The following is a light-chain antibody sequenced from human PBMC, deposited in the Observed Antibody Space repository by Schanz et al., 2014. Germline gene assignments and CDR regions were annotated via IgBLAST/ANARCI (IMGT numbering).Light chain of an antibody. Sequence: QSALTQPASVSGSAGQSITISCTGTGSDVGGNNLVSWYQHYPGKAPKLMIYEVSKRPSGISDRFSGSKSGDSASLTITGLQAEDEADYYCATCHSTLYAGVFGGGTKLTVL. CDR1: GSDVGGNNL. V-gene: IGLV2-23*02. J-gene: IGLJ3*02. CDR2: EVS. CDR3: ATCHSTLYAGV.